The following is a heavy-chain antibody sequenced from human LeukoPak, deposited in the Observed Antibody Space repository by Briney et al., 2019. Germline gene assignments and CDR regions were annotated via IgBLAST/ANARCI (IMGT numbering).Heavy chain of an antibody. CDR3: ARQIAVAAPPDPNWFDS. J-gene: IGHJ5*01. V-gene: IGHV4-39*01. Sequence: SETLSLTCSVSGDSISSGLYYWGWIRQSPGKGLEYIGSIFYSGTTYYTLSFKSRVTMSLDSPKNQFSLRLTSVTAADTAVYYCARQIAVAAPPDPNWFDSWGQGTLVTVSS. CDR2: IFYSGTT. D-gene: IGHD2-21*01. CDR1: GDSISSGLYY.